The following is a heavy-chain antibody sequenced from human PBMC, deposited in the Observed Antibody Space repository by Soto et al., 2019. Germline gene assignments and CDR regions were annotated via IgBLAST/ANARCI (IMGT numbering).Heavy chain of an antibody. CDR1: GGCICSCY. V-gene: IGHV4-59*08. D-gene: IGHD2-21*02. CDR2: IYYSGST. CDR3: ARHRTVLDS. Sequence: PSETLSLTCTVCGGCICSCYWCWIRQPPGKGLEYIGYIYYSGSTNYNPSLKSRVTISVDTSKNQFSLKLNSVTAADTAVYYCARHRTVLDSWGQGTLVTVSS. J-gene: IGHJ4*02.